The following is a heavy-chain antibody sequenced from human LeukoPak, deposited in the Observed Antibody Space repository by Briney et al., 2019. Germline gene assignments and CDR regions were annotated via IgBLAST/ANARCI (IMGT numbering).Heavy chain of an antibody. Sequence: PSETLSLACAVYGGPFSGYFWTWFRQPPGKGLEWIGEINHRGRTNYNPSLEGRVTISMDTSQNQFSLKINSVTAADTAIYYCARGYCTTTTCRIFPYYFLDVWGKGTTVTVSS. CDR3: ARGYCTTTTCRIFPYYFLDV. CDR2: INHRGRT. V-gene: IGHV4-34*01. D-gene: IGHD2-2*01. J-gene: IGHJ6*03. CDR1: GGPFSGYF.